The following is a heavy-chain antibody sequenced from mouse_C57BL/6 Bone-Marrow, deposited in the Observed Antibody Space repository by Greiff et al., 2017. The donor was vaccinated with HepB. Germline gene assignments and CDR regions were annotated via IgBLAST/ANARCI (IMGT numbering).Heavy chain of an antibody. J-gene: IGHJ3*01. Sequence: VQLQQSGAELVKPGASVKMSCKASGYTFTSYWITWVKQRPGQGLEWIGDIYPGSGSTNYNEKFKSKATLTVDTSSSTAYMQLSSLTSEDSAVYYCAREDYGNPPWFAYWGQGTLVTVSA. CDR1: GYTFTSYW. CDR3: AREDYGNPPWFAY. D-gene: IGHD2-1*01. CDR2: IYPGSGST. V-gene: IGHV1-55*01.